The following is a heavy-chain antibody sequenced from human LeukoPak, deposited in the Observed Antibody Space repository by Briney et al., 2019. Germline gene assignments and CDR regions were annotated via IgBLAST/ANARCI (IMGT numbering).Heavy chain of an antibody. Sequence: GASVKVSCKASGFTFTSSAVQWVRQARGQRLEWIGWIVVGSGNTNYAQKFQERVTITRDMSTSTAYMELSSLRSEDTAVYYCAAVVAIAAQVLAFDIWGQGTMVTVSS. CDR1: GFTFTSSA. CDR3: AAVVAIAAQVLAFDI. CDR2: IVVGSGNT. D-gene: IGHD3-10*01. V-gene: IGHV1-58*01. J-gene: IGHJ3*02.